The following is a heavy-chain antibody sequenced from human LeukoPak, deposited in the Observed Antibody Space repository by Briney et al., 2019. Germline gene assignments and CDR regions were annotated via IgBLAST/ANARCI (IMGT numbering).Heavy chain of an antibody. D-gene: IGHD3-10*01. CDR1: GFTFSSYA. Sequence: GGSLRLSCAASGFTFSSYAMHWVRQAPGKGLEWVAVISYDGSNKYYADSVKGRFTISRDNSKNTLSLQMNSLRAEDTAVYYCARYYGSGSYYNPGIYAFDIWGQGTMVTVSS. CDR2: ISYDGSNK. CDR3: ARYYGSGSYYNPGIYAFDI. J-gene: IGHJ3*02. V-gene: IGHV3-30-3*01.